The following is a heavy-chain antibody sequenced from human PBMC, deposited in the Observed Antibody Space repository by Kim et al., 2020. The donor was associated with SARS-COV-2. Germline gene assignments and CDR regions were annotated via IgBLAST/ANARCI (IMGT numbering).Heavy chain of an antibody. CDR3: ARSEGRASWHQFDY. Sequence: SETLSLTCSVSSDSISSYYCSCIRQLPGKGLEWLGYIYYSGSTDYNPSLKTRVTISWDTSKNQFSLDLTSVTDADTAVYYCARSEGRASWHQFDYWGPGILVTVSS. V-gene: IGHV4-59*01. CDR2: IYYSGST. D-gene: IGHD2-2*01. J-gene: IGHJ4*02. CDR1: SDSISSYY.